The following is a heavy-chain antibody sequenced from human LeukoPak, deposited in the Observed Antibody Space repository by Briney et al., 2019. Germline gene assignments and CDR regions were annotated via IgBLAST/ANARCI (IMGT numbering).Heavy chain of an antibody. Sequence: SETLSLTCAVSGGSISSGGYSWSWIRQPPGKGLEWIGYIYHSGSTYYNPSLKSRVTISVDRSKNQFSLKLSSVTAADTAVYYCARSKKDYFDYWGQGTLVTVSS. J-gene: IGHJ4*02. CDR2: IYHSGST. CDR1: GGSISSGGYS. V-gene: IGHV4-30-2*01. CDR3: ARSKKDYFDY.